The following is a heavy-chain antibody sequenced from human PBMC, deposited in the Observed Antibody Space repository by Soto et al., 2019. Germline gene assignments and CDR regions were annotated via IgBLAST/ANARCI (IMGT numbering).Heavy chain of an antibody. D-gene: IGHD3-10*01. CDR1: VFTFDDYA. J-gene: IGHJ6*01. Sequence: PVGSLRLSCASSVFTFDDYAMHCVRQSPGKCLEWVSGISWNSGSIGYADSVKGRFTISRDNAKNSLYLQMNSLRAEDTALYYCAKAAYYGSGSYYNWGESYYSYGMEVWGQGTTVTVSS. CDR2: ISWNSGSI. V-gene: IGHV3-9*01. CDR3: AKAAYYGSGSYYNWGESYYSYGMEV.